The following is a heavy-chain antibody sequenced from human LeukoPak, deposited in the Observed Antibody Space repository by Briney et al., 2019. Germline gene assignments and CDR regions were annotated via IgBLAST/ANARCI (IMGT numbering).Heavy chain of an antibody. CDR1: GGSISSGGYC. CDR3: ARGRIAAAGTVDY. J-gene: IGHJ4*02. Sequence: SETLPLTRTVSGGSISSGGYCWSWIRQHPGKGLEWIGYIYYSGSTYYNPSLKSRVTISVDTSKNQLSLKLSSVTAADTAVYYCARGRIAAAGTVDYWGQGTHFTVSS. V-gene: IGHV4-31*03. D-gene: IGHD6-13*01. CDR2: IYYSGST.